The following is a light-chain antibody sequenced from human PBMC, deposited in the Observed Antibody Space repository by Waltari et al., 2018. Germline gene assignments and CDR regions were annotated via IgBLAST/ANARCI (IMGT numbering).Light chain of an antibody. V-gene: IGKV3-11*01. Sequence: EIVLTQSPATLSLSPGERATLSCRASRSVGHCLAWYHQKPGQAPRLLIYDASIRATGIPARFSGSGSGTDFTLTISSLEPEDFAVYFCQQRGNWPSGYTFGQGTKLEIK. CDR2: DAS. J-gene: IGKJ2*01. CDR1: RSVGHC. CDR3: QQRGNWPSGYT.